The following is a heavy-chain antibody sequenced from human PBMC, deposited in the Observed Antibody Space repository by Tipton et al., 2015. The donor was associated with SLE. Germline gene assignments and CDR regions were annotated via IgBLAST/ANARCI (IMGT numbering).Heavy chain of an antibody. CDR3: ARSWSGRREFDY. D-gene: IGHD1-26*01. CDR2: IYRTGTT. J-gene: IGHJ4*02. CDR1: GGSISSYY. Sequence: TLSLTCTVSGGSISSYYWSWIRQPPGKGLGWIGYIYRTGTTYVNPSLKSRVSMSMDTSNNRFSLTMTSLTVADTAVYYCARSWSGRREFDYWGPGTLVTVSS. V-gene: IGHV4-59*04.